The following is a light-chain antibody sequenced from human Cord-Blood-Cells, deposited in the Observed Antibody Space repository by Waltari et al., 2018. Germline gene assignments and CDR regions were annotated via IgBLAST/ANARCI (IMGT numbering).Light chain of an antibody. V-gene: IGLV2-23*01. CDR2: GGS. CDR3: CSYAGSSTFGV. J-gene: IGLJ3*02. CDR1: SSDVGSYNL. Sequence: QSALTQPASVSGSPGQSITISCTGTSSDVGSYNLVSWYQQHPGKAPKLRIYGGSKRPAGVSNRFAGSKSGNTASRTISGLQAEDEADYYCCSYAGSSTFGVFVGGTKLTVL.